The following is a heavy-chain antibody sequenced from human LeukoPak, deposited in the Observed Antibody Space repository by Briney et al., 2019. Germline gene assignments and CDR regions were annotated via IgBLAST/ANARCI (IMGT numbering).Heavy chain of an antibody. CDR3: ARLAGAQTGLLYY. D-gene: IGHD6-19*01. CDR2: INPSNGYT. V-gene: IGHV1-46*01. Sequence: ASVKVSCKASGYIFTSYYMHWVRQAPGQGREWMGIINPSNGYTTYAQKFQGRVTMTRDTSTSTVYMELSSLRSEDTVVYYCARLAGAQTGLLYYWGQGTLVTVSS. CDR1: GYIFTSYY. J-gene: IGHJ4*02.